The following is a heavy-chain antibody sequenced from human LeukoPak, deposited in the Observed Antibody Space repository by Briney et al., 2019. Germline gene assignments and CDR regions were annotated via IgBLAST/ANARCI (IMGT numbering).Heavy chain of an antibody. J-gene: IGHJ4*02. D-gene: IGHD6-13*01. Sequence: ASVKVSCKASGYTFTGYYMHWVRQAPGQGLEWMGWINPNSGGTNYAQKFQGWVTMTRDTSISTAYMELSRLRSDDTAVYYCARGGIAAVAYYFDYWGQGTLVTASS. CDR3: ARGGIAAVAYYFDY. CDR2: INPNSGGT. CDR1: GYTFTGYY. V-gene: IGHV1-2*04.